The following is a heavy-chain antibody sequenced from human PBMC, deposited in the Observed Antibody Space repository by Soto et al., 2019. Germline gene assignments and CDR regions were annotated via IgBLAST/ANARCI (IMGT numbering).Heavy chain of an antibody. CDR1: GFTLTTYS. J-gene: IGHJ4*02. CDR2: INKNGFTI. Sequence: GGSLRLGCAVSGFTLTTYSMNWVRQAPGKGLEWISFINKNGFTIYYADSVKGRFTISRDYAKNSLYLQMDSLRHEDTAVYYCARGAVTGTSLFDYWGLGTLVTVSS. V-gene: IGHV3-48*02. D-gene: IGHD6-19*01. CDR3: ARGAVTGTSLFDY.